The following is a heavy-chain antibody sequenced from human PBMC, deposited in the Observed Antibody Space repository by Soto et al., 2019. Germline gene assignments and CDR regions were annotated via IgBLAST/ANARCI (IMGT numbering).Heavy chain of an antibody. CDR3: ARQQSYGYGNWFDP. CDR2: TYPGDSDT. CDR1: GYSFPNYW. D-gene: IGHD3-16*01. J-gene: IGHJ5*02. V-gene: IGHV5-51*01. Sequence: GESLKISCKGSGYSFPNYWIGWVRQMPGKGLEWIGITYPGDSDTRYSPSFQGQVTISADKSITTAYLQWSRLKASDTAMYYCARQQSYGYGNWFDPWGQGTLVTVSS.